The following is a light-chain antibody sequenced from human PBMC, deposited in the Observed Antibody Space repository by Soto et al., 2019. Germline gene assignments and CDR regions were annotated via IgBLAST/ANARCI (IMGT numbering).Light chain of an antibody. CDR2: GTS. V-gene: IGKV3-20*01. CDR1: QSVNSNY. CDR3: QQYGDGNSPRYS. Sequence: EIVLTQSPGTLSLSPGERVTLSCRASQSVNSNYLAWYQQKPGQAPRLLIYGTSSRATGIPDRFSGSGSGTVFTLTISRLEPEDFAVYYCQQYGDGNSPRYSFGQGTKLEIK. J-gene: IGKJ2*03.